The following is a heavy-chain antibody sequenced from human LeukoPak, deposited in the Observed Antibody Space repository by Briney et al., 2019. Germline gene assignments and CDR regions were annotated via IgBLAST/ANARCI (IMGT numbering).Heavy chain of an antibody. J-gene: IGHJ6*02. Sequence: GGSLRLSCAASGFTFSSYSMNWVRQAPGKGLEWVAVISYDGSNKYYADSVKGRFTISRDNSKNTLYLQMNSLRAEDTAVYYCARDRQQLVRYYYYGMDVWGQGTTVTVSS. CDR2: ISYDGSNK. CDR1: GFTFSSYS. CDR3: ARDRQQLVRYYYYGMDV. V-gene: IGHV3-30*03. D-gene: IGHD6-13*01.